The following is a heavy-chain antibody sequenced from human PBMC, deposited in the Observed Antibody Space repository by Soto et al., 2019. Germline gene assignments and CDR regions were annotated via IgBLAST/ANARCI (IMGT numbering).Heavy chain of an antibody. CDR2: IYHSGSI. CDR3: AREEEYSSGWYHFDY. J-gene: IGHJ4*02. CDR1: GGSITNTNW. D-gene: IGHD6-19*01. Sequence: QVQLQESGPGLVKPSGTLSLTCAASGGSITNTNWWSWVRQPPGKGLEWIGEIYHSGSINYNPSLKSRITISVYKSKNPFSLKVSSVTAADTAVYYCAREEEYSSGWYHFDYWGQGTLVTVSS. V-gene: IGHV4-4*02.